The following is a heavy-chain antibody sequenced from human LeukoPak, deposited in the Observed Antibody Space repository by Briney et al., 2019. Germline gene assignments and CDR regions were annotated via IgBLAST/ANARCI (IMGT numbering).Heavy chain of an antibody. CDR3: AREVSYYYDSSGYFGS. J-gene: IGHJ4*02. D-gene: IGHD3-22*01. CDR1: GGSISSGSYY. Sequence: PSETLSLTCTVSGGSISSGSYYWSWIRQPAGKGLEWIGRIYTSGSTNYNPSLKSRVTISVDTSKNQFSLKLSPVTAADTAVYYCAREVSYYYDSSGYFGSWGQGTLVTVSS. CDR2: IYTSGST. V-gene: IGHV4-61*02.